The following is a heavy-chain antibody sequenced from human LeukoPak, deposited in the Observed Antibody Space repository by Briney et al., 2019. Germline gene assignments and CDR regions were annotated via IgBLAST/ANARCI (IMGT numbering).Heavy chain of an antibody. V-gene: IGHV4-34*01. CDR2: INHSGST. D-gene: IGHD6-13*01. Sequence: PSETLSLTRAVYGGSFSGYYWSWIRQPPGKGLEWIGEINHSGSTNYNPSLKSRVTISVETSKNQFSLKLSSVTAADTAVYYCARGRGSSWFPFDYWGQGTLVTVSS. CDR1: GGSFSGYY. CDR3: ARGRGSSWFPFDY. J-gene: IGHJ4*02.